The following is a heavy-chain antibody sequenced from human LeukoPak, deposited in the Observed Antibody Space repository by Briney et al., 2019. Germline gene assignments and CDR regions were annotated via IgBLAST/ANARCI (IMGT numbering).Heavy chain of an antibody. D-gene: IGHD2-2*02. CDR1: GGSISSGSYY. CDR3: ARDRYCSSTSCYSAFDI. J-gene: IGHJ3*02. Sequence: PSQTLSLTCTVSGGSISSGSYYWSWIRQPAGKGLEWIGRIYTSGSTNYNPSLKSRVTIPVDTSKNQFSLKLSSVTAADTAVYYCARDRYCSSTSCYSAFDIWGQGTMVTVSS. CDR2: IYTSGST. V-gene: IGHV4-61*02.